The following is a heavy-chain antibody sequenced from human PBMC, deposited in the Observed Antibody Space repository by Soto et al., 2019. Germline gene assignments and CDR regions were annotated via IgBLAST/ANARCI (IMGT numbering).Heavy chain of an antibody. Sequence: GGSLRLSCAASGFTFSSFAMSWVGQAPGKGLEWVSTINKSGGSTYYADSVKGRFTISRDNSKNMLFLQINGLRAEDTAVYYCAKDPPTTGTTFDYWGRGTLVTVSS. CDR2: INKSGGST. J-gene: IGHJ4*02. D-gene: IGHD1-1*01. CDR1: GFTFSSFA. V-gene: IGHV3-23*01. CDR3: AKDPPTTGTTFDY.